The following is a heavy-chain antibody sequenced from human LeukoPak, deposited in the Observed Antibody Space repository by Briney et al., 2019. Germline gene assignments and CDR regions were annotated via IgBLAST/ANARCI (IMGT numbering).Heavy chain of an antibody. CDR2: IYYSGST. D-gene: IGHD6-19*01. CDR1: GGSISSTFYY. V-gene: IGHV4-39*01. Sequence: NPSETLSLTCTVSGGSISSTFYYWGWIRQPPGKGLEWIANIYYSGSTYYNPSLKSRVTISVDTSKNQFSLRLNSVTAADTSIYYCARIPTNAVPSAHNGFDIWGQGTMLTVSS. CDR3: ARIPTNAVPSAHNGFDI. J-gene: IGHJ3*02.